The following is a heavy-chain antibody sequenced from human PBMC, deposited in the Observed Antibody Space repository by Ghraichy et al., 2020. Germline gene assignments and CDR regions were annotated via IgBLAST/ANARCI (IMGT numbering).Heavy chain of an antibody. CDR3: ARGTGDLARNNWFDP. CDR1: GFTFSSYS. D-gene: IGHD7-27*01. J-gene: IGHJ5*02. Sequence: GGSLRLSCAASGFTFSSYSMNWVRQAPGKGLEWVSSISSSSSYIYYADSVKGRFTISRDNAKNSLYLQMNSLRAEDTAVYYCARGTGDLARNNWFDPWRQGTLVTVSS. CDR2: ISSSSSYI. V-gene: IGHV3-21*01.